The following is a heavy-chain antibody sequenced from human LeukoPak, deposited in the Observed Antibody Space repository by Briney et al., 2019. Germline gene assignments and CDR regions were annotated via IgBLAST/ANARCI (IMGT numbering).Heavy chain of an antibody. CDR1: GFTFSNYG. CDR3: AKDRVTAAGYYFDY. Sequence: GGSLRLSCAASGFTFSNYGMHWVRQAPGKGLEWVSVISFHGSAKYYADSVKSRFTISRDNSKNTLYLQMTSLRAEDTAVYYCAKDRVTAAGYYFDYWGQGTLVTVSS. J-gene: IGHJ4*02. D-gene: IGHD6-13*01. V-gene: IGHV3-30*18. CDR2: ISFHGSAK.